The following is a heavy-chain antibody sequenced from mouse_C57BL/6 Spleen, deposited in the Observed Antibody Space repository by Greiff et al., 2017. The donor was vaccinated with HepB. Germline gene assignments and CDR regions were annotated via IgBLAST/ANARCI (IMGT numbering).Heavy chain of an antibody. J-gene: IGHJ4*01. Sequence: EVKLVESGGGLVKPGGSLKLSCAASGFTFSDYGMHWVRQAPEKGLEWVAYISSGSSTIYYADTVKGRFTISRDNANNTLFLQMTSLRSEDTAMYYCARPGVTTSYYAMDYWGQGTSVTVSS. CDR2: ISSGSSTI. D-gene: IGHD2-2*01. CDR1: GFTFSDYG. CDR3: ARPGVTTSYYAMDY. V-gene: IGHV5-17*01.